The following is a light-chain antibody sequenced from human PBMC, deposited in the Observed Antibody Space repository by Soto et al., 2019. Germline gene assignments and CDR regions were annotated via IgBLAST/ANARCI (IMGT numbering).Light chain of an antibody. CDR2: DVT. Sequence: QSALTQPRSVSGSPGQSVTISCTGTSSDVGGYNFVSWYQQYPGKAPKLIIYDVTKRPSGVPDRFSGSKSGNTASLTISGLQAEDEADYYCAAWDDSLSGWVFGGGTKLTVL. CDR1: SSDVGGYNF. CDR3: AAWDDSLSGWV. V-gene: IGLV2-11*01. J-gene: IGLJ3*02.